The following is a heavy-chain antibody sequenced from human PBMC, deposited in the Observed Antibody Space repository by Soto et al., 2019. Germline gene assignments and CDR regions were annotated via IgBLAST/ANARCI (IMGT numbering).Heavy chain of an antibody. CDR3: ARLGNWFDP. J-gene: IGHJ5*02. V-gene: IGHV4-39*01. Sequence: SETLSLTCTVSGGSISSSSYYWGWIRQPPGKGLEWIGSIYYSGSTYYNPSLKSRVTISVDTSKNQFSLKLSSVTAADTAVYYCARLGNWFDPWGQGTLVTVSS. CDR2: IYYSGST. CDR1: GGSISSSSYY.